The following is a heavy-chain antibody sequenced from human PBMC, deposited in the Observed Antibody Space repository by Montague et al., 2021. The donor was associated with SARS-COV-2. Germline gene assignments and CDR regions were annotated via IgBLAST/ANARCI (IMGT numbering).Heavy chain of an antibody. CDR1: GGSISSSSYY. Sequence: SETLSLTCTVSGGSISSSSYYWGWIRQPPGKGLEWIGYTYYSGSTNHNPSLKSRVTISVDTSKNQFSLKLSSVTAADTAVYYCARDSGGSSPEDWLGFDPWGQGTLVTVSS. J-gene: IGHJ5*02. V-gene: IGHV4-61*01. CDR3: ARDSGGSSPEDWLGFDP. D-gene: IGHD2-15*01. CDR2: TYYSGST.